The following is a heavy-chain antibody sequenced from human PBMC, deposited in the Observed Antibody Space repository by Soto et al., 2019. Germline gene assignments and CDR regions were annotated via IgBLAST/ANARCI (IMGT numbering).Heavy chain of an antibody. Sequence: SQTLSLTCTVAGGSISGDYWSWIRQLPGKGLEWIGYIYYSGSTNYHPSIKSRVPISVETSKNQFPLKLSSETAADSAVDYCARDRGYYFDYWGQGTLVTVSS. CDR2: IYYSGST. J-gene: IGHJ4*02. V-gene: IGHV4-59*01. CDR1: GGSISGDY. D-gene: IGHD1-26*01. CDR3: ARDRGYYFDY.